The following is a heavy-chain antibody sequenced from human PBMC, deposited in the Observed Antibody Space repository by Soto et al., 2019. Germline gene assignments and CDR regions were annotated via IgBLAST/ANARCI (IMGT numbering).Heavy chain of an antibody. Sequence: SETLFLTCTVSGGSISSGDYYWSWIRQPPGKGLEWIGYIYYSGSTYYNPSLKSRVTISVDTSKNQFSLKLSSVTAADTAVYYCAINYGDYQGLYGMDVWGQGTTVTVSS. D-gene: IGHD4-17*01. CDR2: IYYSGST. CDR3: AINYGDYQGLYGMDV. V-gene: IGHV4-30-4*01. J-gene: IGHJ6*02. CDR1: GGSISSGDYY.